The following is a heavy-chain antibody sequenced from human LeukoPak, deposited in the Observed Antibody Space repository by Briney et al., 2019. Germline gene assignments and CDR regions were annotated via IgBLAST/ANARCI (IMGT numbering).Heavy chain of an antibody. CDR3: ARDVSMVFDY. CDR1: GFTFSSYA. J-gene: IGHJ4*02. D-gene: IGHD2-15*01. Sequence: GGSLRLSCAASGFTFSSYAMHWVRQAPGKGLEWVAVVWYDGSNKYYADSVKGRFTISRDNSKNTLYLQMNSLRAEDTAVYYCARDVSMVFDYWGQGTLVTVSS. CDR2: VWYDGSNK. V-gene: IGHV3-33*08.